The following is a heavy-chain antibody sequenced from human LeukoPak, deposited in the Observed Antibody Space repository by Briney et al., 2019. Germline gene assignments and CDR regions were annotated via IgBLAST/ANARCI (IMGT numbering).Heavy chain of an antibody. CDR1: GYTVTNYG. V-gene: IGHV1-18*01. J-gene: IGHJ4*02. D-gene: IGHD5-24*01. CDR3: ARSDLGTITARPFN. CDR2: ISGYQGST. Sequence: GASVNVSCKASGYTVTNYGIIWLRQAPGQGLEWRGWISGYQGSTKYAQNFQGRVTMTIDTSTRTAYMDLWSLRSDDTALYLCARSDLGTITARPFNGGQGTLVAVPS.